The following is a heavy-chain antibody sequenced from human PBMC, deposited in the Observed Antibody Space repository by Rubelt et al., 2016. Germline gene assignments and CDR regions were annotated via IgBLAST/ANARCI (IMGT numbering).Heavy chain of an antibody. CDR1: GFNFRSYS. CDR2: ISGSTTSI. V-gene: IGHV3-21*01. Sequence: EVQLVESGGDLVKPGGSLRLSCAVSGFNFRSYSMNWVRQAPGKGLEWVSFISGSTTSIVYADSVKGRFTISRDNAKSSLYLQMNSLRVEDTAVYYWATDPVEATTVRHFDYWGQGTLVTVSS. D-gene: IGHD1-26*01. CDR3: ATDPVEATTVRHFDY. J-gene: IGHJ4*02.